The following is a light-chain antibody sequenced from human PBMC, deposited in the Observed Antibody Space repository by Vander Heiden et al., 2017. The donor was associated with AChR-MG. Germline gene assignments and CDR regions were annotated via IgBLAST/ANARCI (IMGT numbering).Light chain of an antibody. V-gene: IGKV3-15*01. CDR3: QQYNNWPLT. J-gene: IGKJ4*01. CDR2: GAS. CDR1: QTVSSN. Sequence: EIVMTQSPATLSVSQGERATLSCRASQTVSSNLAWYQQKPGQAPRLVIYGASTRATDIPARFSGSGSGTEFTLTISSLQSEDFAVYYCQQYNNWPLTFGGGTEVEIK.